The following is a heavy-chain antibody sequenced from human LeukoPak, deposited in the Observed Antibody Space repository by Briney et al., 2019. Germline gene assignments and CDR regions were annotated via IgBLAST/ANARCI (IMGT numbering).Heavy chain of an antibody. Sequence: KSSGTLSLTCAVSGGSISSSNWWSWVRQPPGKGLEWIREIYHSGSTNYNPSLKSRVTISVDKSKNQFSLKLSSVTAADTAVYYCARSVLPDSSGYYANTRENAFDIWGQGTMVTVSS. CDR3: ARSVLPDSSGYYANTRENAFDI. V-gene: IGHV4-4*02. J-gene: IGHJ3*02. CDR1: GGSISSSNW. CDR2: IYHSGST. D-gene: IGHD3-22*01.